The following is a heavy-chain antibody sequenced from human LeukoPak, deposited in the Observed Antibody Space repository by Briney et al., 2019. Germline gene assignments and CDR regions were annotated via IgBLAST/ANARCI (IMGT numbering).Heavy chain of an antibody. J-gene: IGHJ6*03. Sequence: SQTLSLTCTVSGGSISSGDYYWSWIRQPPGKGLEWIGYIYYSGSTYYNPYLKSRVTISVDTSKNQFSLKLSSVTAADTAVYYCAREGRKHFNYYMDVWGKGTTVTVSS. CDR1: GGSISSGDYY. V-gene: IGHV4-30-4*08. CDR3: AREGRKHFNYYMDV. D-gene: IGHD1-14*01. CDR2: IYYSGST.